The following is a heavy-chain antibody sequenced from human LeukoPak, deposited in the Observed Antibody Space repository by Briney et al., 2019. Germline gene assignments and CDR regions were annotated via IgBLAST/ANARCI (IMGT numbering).Heavy chain of an antibody. CDR1: GFTFSNYG. CDR2: ISYDGSNK. D-gene: IGHD6-13*01. Sequence: GGSLRLSCAASGFTFSNYGMHWVRQAPGKGLEWVAIISYDGSNKYYADSVKGRFTISRDNSKNTLYLQMNSLRADDTAVYYCARVSGYSGTWYVDYWGQGTLVTVSS. V-gene: IGHV3-30*03. CDR3: ARVSGYSGTWYVDY. J-gene: IGHJ4*02.